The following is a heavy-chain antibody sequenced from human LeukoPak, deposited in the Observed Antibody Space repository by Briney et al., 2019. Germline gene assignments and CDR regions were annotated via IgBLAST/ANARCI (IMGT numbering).Heavy chain of an antibody. J-gene: IGHJ4*02. V-gene: IGHV3-21*01. CDR1: GLTFNNYS. CDR3: AGGSDYDTSGYPYFDN. CDR2: ITGDSRDI. D-gene: IGHD3-22*01. Sequence: GGSLRLSCAASGLTFNNYSMNWVRQAPGQGLEWVSSITGDSRDINYAGSLQGRFTISRDNAKKSLYLQMTSLRAEDTAVYYCAGGSDYDTSGYPYFDNWGQGTLVTVSS.